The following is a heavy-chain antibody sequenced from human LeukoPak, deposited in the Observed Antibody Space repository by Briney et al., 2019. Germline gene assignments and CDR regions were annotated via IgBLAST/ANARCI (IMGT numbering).Heavy chain of an antibody. CDR2: FDPEDGET. CDR3: ATDLEYYDSSGYFDY. CDR1: GYTLTELS. J-gene: IGHJ4*02. V-gene: IGHV1-24*01. Sequence: ASVKVSCKVSGYTLTELSMHWVRQAPGKGLEWMGGFDPEDGETIYAQKFQGRVTMTEDTSTDTAYMELSSLRSKDTAVYYCATDLEYYDSSGYFDYWGQGTLVTVSS. D-gene: IGHD3-22*01.